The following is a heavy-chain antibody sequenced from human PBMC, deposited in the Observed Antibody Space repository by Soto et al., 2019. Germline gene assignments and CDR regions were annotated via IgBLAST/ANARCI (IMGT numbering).Heavy chain of an antibody. CDR2: ISGSGGST. Sequence: GGSLRLSCAASGFTFSSYAMSWVRQAPGKGLEWVSAISGSGGSTYYADSVKGRFTISRDNSKNTLYLQMNSLRAEDTAVYYCAKAAMERMITFGGVIVIPYFDYWGQGTLVTVSS. V-gene: IGHV3-23*01. D-gene: IGHD3-16*02. J-gene: IGHJ4*02. CDR1: GFTFSSYA. CDR3: AKAAMERMITFGGVIVIPYFDY.